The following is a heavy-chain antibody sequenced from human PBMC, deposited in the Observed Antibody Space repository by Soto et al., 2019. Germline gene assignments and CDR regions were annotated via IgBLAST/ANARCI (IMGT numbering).Heavy chain of an antibody. CDR3: AKDAVSANGEWDWFDP. J-gene: IGHJ5*02. Sequence: GGSLRLSCAASGFTFSSYAMTWVRQAPGKGLKGVSSIHGSAGGAYYSDSVKGRFTVSRADSQKSLFLQMTSLRVDDTAIYYCAKDAVSANGEWDWFDPWGQGILVTVS. CDR2: IHGSAGGA. CDR1: GFTFSSYA. D-gene: IGHD2-21*02. V-gene: IGHV3-23*01.